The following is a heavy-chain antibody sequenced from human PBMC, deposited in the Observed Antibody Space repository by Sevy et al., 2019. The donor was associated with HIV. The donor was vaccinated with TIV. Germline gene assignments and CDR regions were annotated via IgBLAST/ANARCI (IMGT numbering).Heavy chain of an antibody. Sequence: GGSLRLSCAASGFTFSSYGMHWVRQAPGKGLEWVAVIWYDGSNKYYADSVKGRFTISRDNSKNTLYLQMNGLKAEDTAVYYCARDRGRLDDVWGSYTFEDYWGQGTLVTVSS. V-gene: IGHV3-33*01. CDR3: ARDRGRLDDVWGSYTFEDY. J-gene: IGHJ4*02. CDR2: IWYDGSNK. CDR1: GFTFSSYG. D-gene: IGHD3-16*01.